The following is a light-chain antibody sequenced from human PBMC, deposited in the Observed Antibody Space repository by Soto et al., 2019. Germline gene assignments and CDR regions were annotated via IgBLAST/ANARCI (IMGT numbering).Light chain of an antibody. CDR3: SSYTSSSTLVV. CDR2: DVS. CDR1: SSDVGGYNY. J-gene: IGLJ2*01. V-gene: IGLV2-14*01. Sequence: QSALTQPASVSGSPGQSITISCTGTSSDVGGYNYVSWYQQHPGKAPNLMIYDVSNRPSGVSNRFSGSKSGNTASLTISGLRAEDEADYYCSSYTSSSTLVVFGGGTKLTVL.